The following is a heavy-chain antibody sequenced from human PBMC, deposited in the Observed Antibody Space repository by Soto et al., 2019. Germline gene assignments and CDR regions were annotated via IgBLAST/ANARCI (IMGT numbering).Heavy chain of an antibody. CDR3: ARADSSWYWFDP. J-gene: IGHJ5*02. CDR1: GYTFTGYY. V-gene: IGHV1-2*02. Sequence: AASVKVSCKASGYTFTGYYMHWVRQAPGQGLEWMGWINPNSGGTNYAQKFQGRVTMTRDTSISTAYMELSRLRSDDTAVYYCARADSSWYWFDPWGQGTLVTVSS. D-gene: IGHD6-13*01. CDR2: INPNSGGT.